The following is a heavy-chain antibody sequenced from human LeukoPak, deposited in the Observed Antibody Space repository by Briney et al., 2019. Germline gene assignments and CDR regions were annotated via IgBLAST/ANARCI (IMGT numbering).Heavy chain of an antibody. CDR2: IYSGGST. Sequence: PGGSLRLSCAASGFTVSSKYMSWVRQAPGKGLEWVSVIYSGGSTYYPDSVKGRFTISRDNSKNTLYLQMNSLRAEDTAVYYCATRPGGSYGYWGQGTLVTVSS. J-gene: IGHJ4*02. D-gene: IGHD1-26*01. CDR1: GFTVSSKY. CDR3: ATRPGGSYGY. V-gene: IGHV3-66*01.